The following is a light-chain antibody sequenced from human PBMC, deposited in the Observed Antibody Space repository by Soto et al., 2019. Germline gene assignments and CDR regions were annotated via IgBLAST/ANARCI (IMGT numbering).Light chain of an antibody. J-gene: IGLJ3*02. CDR3: ISYTTSSTWV. CDR1: SSDVGAYNY. Sequence: QSALTQPASVSGSPGQSITISCTGSSSDVGAYNYVSWYQQQPGKAPKVMIYEVSNRPSGVSKRFSGSKSGNTASLTISGLQAEDEADYYCISYTTSSTWVFGGGTQLTVL. V-gene: IGLV2-14*01. CDR2: EVS.